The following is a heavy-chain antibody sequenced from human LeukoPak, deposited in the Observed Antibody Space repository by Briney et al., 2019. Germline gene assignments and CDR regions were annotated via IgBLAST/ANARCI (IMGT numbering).Heavy chain of an antibody. D-gene: IGHD6-19*01. V-gene: IGHV3-7*03. J-gene: IGHJ4*02. CDR1: GFTFSSYW. Sequence: GGSLRLSCAASGFTFSSYWMSWVHQAPGKGLEWVANIKQDGSEKYYVDSVKGRFTISRDNAKNSLYLQMNSLRAEDTAVYYCARVSPQIAVAGHVDYWGQGTLVTVSS. CDR3: ARVSPQIAVAGHVDY. CDR2: IKQDGSEK.